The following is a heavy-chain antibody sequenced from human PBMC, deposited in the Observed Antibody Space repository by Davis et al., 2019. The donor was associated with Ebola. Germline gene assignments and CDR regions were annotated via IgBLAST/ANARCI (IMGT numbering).Heavy chain of an antibody. CDR1: GFTFSRHA. D-gene: IGHD3-10*01. Sequence: GESLKISCAASGFTFSRHAMTWVRQAPGKGLEWVSSISGTGYSITYADAVKGRFTISRDNSKNTVFLQMISLRAEDTAKYYCAKNFSMGRGDYYGMDVWGQGTTVTVSS. J-gene: IGHJ6*02. CDR3: AKNFSMGRGDYYGMDV. V-gene: IGHV3-23*01. CDR2: ISGTGYSI.